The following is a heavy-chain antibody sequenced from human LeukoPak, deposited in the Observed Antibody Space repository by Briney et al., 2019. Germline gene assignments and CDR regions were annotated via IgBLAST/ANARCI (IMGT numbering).Heavy chain of an antibody. CDR1: GFAFNEHG. V-gene: IGHV3-20*04. CDR3: ARAPITSPFYFDY. Sequence: GGSLRLSCTASGFAFNEHGMSWVRQVPGKGLEWVSGINWSGGSTGYADPLRGRFTISRDNAKNSLYLQMDSLRAEDTALYYCARAPITSPFYFDYWGQGTLVTVSS. CDR2: INWSGGST. J-gene: IGHJ4*02. D-gene: IGHD2-2*01.